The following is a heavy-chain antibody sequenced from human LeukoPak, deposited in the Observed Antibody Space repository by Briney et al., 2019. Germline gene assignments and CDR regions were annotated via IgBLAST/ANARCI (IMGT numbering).Heavy chain of an antibody. CDR2: IYYSGST. J-gene: IGHJ5*02. D-gene: IGHD6-19*01. V-gene: IGHV4-39*07. CDR3: ARDHRAVAGISWFDP. CDR1: TFSSYW. Sequence: TFSSYWMSWIRQPPGKGLEWIGSIYYSGSTYYNPSLKSRVTISVDTSKNQFSLKLSSVTAADTAVYYCARDHRAVAGISWFDPWGQGTLVTVSS.